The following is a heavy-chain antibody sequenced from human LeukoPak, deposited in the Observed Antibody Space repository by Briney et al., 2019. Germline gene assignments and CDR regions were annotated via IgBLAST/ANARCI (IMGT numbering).Heavy chain of an antibody. Sequence: ASVKVSCKASGYTFTGCYMHWVRQAPGQGLEWMGWINPNSGGTNYAQKFQGRVTMTRDTSISTAYMELSRLRSDDTAVYYCARSYYYDSSYWGYDAFDIWGQGTMVTVSS. CDR3: ARSYYYDSSYWGYDAFDI. V-gene: IGHV1-2*02. CDR2: INPNSGGT. J-gene: IGHJ3*02. CDR1: GYTFTGCY. D-gene: IGHD3-22*01.